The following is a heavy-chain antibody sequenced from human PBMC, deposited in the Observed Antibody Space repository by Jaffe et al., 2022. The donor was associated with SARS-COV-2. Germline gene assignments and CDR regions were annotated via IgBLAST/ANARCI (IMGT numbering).Heavy chain of an antibody. CDR2: INQDGGEK. V-gene: IGHV3-7*01. Sequence: EVQLVESGGGLVQPGGSLRLSCAASGFTFSSYWMSWVRQAPGKGLEWVANINQDGGEKHYVDSVKGRFTISRDNAKNSLYLQMDSLRVEDTAVYYCARDFPDWGQGTLVTVSS. CDR3: ARDFPD. CDR1: GFTFSSYW. J-gene: IGHJ4*02.